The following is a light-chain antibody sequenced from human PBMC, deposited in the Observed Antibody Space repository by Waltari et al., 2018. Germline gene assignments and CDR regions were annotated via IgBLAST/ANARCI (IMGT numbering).Light chain of an antibody. CDR1: ESVLYSSNNKNY. CDR3: QQYYSGPFT. V-gene: IGKV4-1*01. J-gene: IGKJ5*01. Sequence: DIVITQSTDSLAVLLGERATINCHSSESVLYSSNNKNYLSWYHQKAGQPLKLLIDWATTREAGVPDGFTGSGSGTDFTLTISSLQAEDVAVYYRQQYYSGPFTFGQGTRLEIK. CDR2: WAT.